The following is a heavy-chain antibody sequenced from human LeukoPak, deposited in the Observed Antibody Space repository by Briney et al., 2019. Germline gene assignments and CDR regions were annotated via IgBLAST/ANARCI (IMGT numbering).Heavy chain of an antibody. V-gene: IGHV1-46*01. Sequence: ASVKVSCKASRYTFTSYYMHWVRQAPGQGLEWMGIINPSGGSTSYAQKFQGRVTMTRDTSTSTVYMELSSLRSEDTAVYYCARDLSIYYDSSGYTYWGQGTLVTVSS. D-gene: IGHD3-22*01. CDR2: INPSGGST. CDR1: RYTFTSYY. J-gene: IGHJ4*02. CDR3: ARDLSIYYDSSGYTY.